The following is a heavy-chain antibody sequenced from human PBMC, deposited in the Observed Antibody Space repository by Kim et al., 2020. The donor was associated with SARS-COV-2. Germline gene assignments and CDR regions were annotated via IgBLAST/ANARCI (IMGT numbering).Heavy chain of an antibody. D-gene: IGHD3-3*01. CDR2: INEDGGEK. Sequence: GGSLRLSCAASDFTFHNYWMTWVRQAPGKGLELVANINEDGGEKHYVDSVKGRFTISRDNGKNSLSLEMKSLSAEDTAVYYCARVSLFWSGYYRFQGMDVWGRGTAVTVSS. CDR1: DFTFHNYW. J-gene: IGHJ6*02. CDR3: ARVSLFWSGYYRFQGMDV. V-gene: IGHV3-7*03.